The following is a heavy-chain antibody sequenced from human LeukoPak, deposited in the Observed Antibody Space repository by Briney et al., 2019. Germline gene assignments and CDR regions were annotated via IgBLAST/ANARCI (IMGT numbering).Heavy chain of an antibody. CDR2: IKTKAESDAT. V-gene: IGHV3-73*01. D-gene: IGHD2-21*02. CDR3: ARRDCTSFRCYSFDY. J-gene: IGHJ4*02. Sequence: PGGSLKVSCEASGFTFSDFDIRWVRQTSGEGLEWLWRIKTKAESDATAYAASVKGRFTVSRDDSKNMALLQMNSLKIGDTGVYYCARRDCTSFRCYSFDYWGQGVLVTVPS. CDR1: GFTFSDFD.